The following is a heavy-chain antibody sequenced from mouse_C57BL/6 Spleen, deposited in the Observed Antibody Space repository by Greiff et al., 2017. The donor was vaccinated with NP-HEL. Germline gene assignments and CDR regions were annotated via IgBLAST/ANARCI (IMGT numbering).Heavy chain of an antibody. Sequence: VQLQQSGPELVKPGASVKISCKASGYSFTDYNMNWVKQSNGKSLEWIGVINPNYGTTSYNQKFKGKATLTVDQSSSTAYMQLNSLIAEDSAVYYCAREGGNYGRGWFAYWGQGTLVTVSA. CDR1: GYSFTDYN. J-gene: IGHJ3*01. D-gene: IGHD2-1*01. CDR3: AREGGNYGRGWFAY. CDR2: INPNYGTT. V-gene: IGHV1-39*01.